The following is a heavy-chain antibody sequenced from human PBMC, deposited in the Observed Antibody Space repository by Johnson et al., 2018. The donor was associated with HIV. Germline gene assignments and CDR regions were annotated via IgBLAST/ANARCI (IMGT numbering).Heavy chain of an antibody. CDR3: ARQHYFGSGSYPGAFDI. J-gene: IGHJ3*02. V-gene: IGHV3-20*04. CDR1: GFTFDDYG. D-gene: IGHD3-10*01. CDR2: INWNGGST. Sequence: MLLVESGGGVVRPGGSLRLSCAASGFTFDDYGMSWVRQAPGKGLEWVSGINWNGGSTGYADSVKGRFTISRDNAKNSLYLQMNSLRAEDTALDYCARQHYFGSGSYPGAFDIWGQGTMVTVSS.